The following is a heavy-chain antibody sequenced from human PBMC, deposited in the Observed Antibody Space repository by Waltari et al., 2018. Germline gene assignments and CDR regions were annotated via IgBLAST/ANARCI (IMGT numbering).Heavy chain of an antibody. V-gene: IGHV3-23*04. D-gene: IGHD3-10*01. CDR3: AKYPLQRGSGYYYMDV. J-gene: IGHJ6*03. Sequence: EVQLVESGGGLVQPGGSLRLSCAASGFTFSSYAMSWVRQAPGKGLEWVSAISGSGGSTYYADSVKGRFTISRDNSKNTLYLQMNSLRAEDTAVYYCAKYPLQRGSGYYYMDVWGKGTTVTVSS. CDR1: GFTFSSYA. CDR2: ISGSGGST.